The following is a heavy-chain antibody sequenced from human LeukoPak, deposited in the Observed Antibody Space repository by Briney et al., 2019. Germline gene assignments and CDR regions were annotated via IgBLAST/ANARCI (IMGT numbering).Heavy chain of an antibody. CDR3: TTYSIAAAGTYYYYYYMDV. J-gene: IGHJ6*03. Sequence: GGSLRLSCAASGFTFSNAWMSWVRQAPGKGLEWVGRIKSKTDGGTTDYAAPVKGRFTISRDDSKNTLYLRMNSLKTEDTAVYYCTTYSIAAAGTYYYYYYMDVWGKGTTVTISS. CDR1: GFTFSNAW. V-gene: IGHV3-15*01. D-gene: IGHD6-13*01. CDR2: IKSKTDGGTT.